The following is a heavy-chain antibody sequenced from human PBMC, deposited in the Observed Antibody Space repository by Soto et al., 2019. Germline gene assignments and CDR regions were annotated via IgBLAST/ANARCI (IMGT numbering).Heavy chain of an antibody. J-gene: IGHJ6*02. CDR2: ISQSGST. D-gene: IGHD2-2*01. Sequence: NPSETLSLTCVVYGGSFSGYYWTWIRQPPGKGLEWIGEISQSGSTNYNPSLRGRVTISLDTSKNQFSLKLSSVTAADTAVYYCARDACCSTTRCNDGLDVWGQGTTVTVSS. CDR1: GGSFSGYY. CDR3: ARDACCSTTRCNDGLDV. V-gene: IGHV4-34*01.